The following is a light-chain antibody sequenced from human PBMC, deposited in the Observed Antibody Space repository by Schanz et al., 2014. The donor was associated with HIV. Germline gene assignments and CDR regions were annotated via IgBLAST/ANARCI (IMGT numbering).Light chain of an antibody. CDR3: QQYYSSSWT. V-gene: IGKV1-5*03. Sequence: DIQMTQSPSTLSASVGDRVTITCRASQNIGNWLAWYQQKPGKAPNLLIYQASTLNTGVPSRFSGSGSGTQFTLTISSLQPDDFATYYCQQYYSSSWTFGQGTNVEVK. CDR1: QNIGNW. CDR2: QAS. J-gene: IGKJ1*01.